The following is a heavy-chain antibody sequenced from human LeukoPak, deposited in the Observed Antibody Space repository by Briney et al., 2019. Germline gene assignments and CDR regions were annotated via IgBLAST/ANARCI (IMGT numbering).Heavy chain of an antibody. CDR3: ARDSGYVYYYYYGMDV. CDR2: IYHSGST. V-gene: IGHV4-4*02. J-gene: IGHJ6*02. Sequence: SETLSLTCAVSGGSISSSNWWSWVRQPPGKGLEWIGEIYHSGSTNYNPSLKSRVTISVDKSKNQFSLNLSSVTAADTAVYYCARDSGYVYYYYYGMDVWGQGTTVTVSS. CDR1: GGSISSSNW. D-gene: IGHD5-12*01.